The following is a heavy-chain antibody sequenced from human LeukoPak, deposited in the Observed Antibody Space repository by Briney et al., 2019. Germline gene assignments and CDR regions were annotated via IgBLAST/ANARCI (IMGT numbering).Heavy chain of an antibody. CDR1: GLSFSSYS. D-gene: IGHD6-13*01. J-gene: IGHJ4*02. V-gene: IGHV3-23*01. Sequence: GGSLRLSCVVSGLSFSSYSMSWVRQAPGKGLEWVSGISASGRDTWFPDSVKGRFTISRDNSKNTLFLQMNSLRVEDTAIYYCAKDAAGPEYWGQGTLVTVSS. CDR2: ISASGRDT. CDR3: AKDAAGPEY.